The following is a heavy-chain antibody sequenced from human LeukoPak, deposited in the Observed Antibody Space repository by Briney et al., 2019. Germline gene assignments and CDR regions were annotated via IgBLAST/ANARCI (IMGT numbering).Heavy chain of an antibody. CDR2: ISYDGSNK. V-gene: IGHV3-30*04. J-gene: IGHJ5*02. Sequence: GGSLRLSCAASGFTFSSYAMHWVRQAPGKGLEWVAVISYDGSNKYYADSVKGRFTISRDNSKNTLYLQMNSLRAEDTAVYYCARDRNDILTGYLWTNWFDPWGQGTLVTVSS. D-gene: IGHD3-9*01. CDR1: GFTFSSYA. CDR3: ARDRNDILTGYLWTNWFDP.